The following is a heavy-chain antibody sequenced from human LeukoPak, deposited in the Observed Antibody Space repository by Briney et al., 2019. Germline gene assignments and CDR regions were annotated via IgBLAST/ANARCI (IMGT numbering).Heavy chain of an antibody. Sequence: GGSLRLSCAASGFTFSSYSMNWVRQAPGKGLGWVSYISSSSSTIYYADSVKGRFTISRDNAKNSLYLQMNSLRDEDTAVYYCARAPGGHSGYDVYYNGLDVWGQGTTVTVS. CDR1: GFTFSSYS. J-gene: IGHJ6*02. V-gene: IGHV3-48*02. CDR3: ARAPGGHSGYDVYYNGLDV. D-gene: IGHD5-12*01. CDR2: ISSSSSTI.